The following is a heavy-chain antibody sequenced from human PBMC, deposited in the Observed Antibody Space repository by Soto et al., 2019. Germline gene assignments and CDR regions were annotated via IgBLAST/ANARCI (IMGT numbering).Heavy chain of an antibody. Sequence: PGGSLRLSCAASGFTFSSYSMNWVRQAPGKGLEWVSSISSSSSYIYYADSVKGRFTISRDNAKNSLYLQMNSLRAEDTAVYYCARFYSSTATYYYYMDVWGKGTTVTVSS. J-gene: IGHJ6*03. CDR3: ARFYSSTATYYYYMDV. V-gene: IGHV3-21*01. CDR1: GFTFSSYS. D-gene: IGHD6-19*01. CDR2: ISSSSSYI.